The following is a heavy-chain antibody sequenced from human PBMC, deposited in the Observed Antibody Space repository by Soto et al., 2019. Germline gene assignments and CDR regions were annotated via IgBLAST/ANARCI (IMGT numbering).Heavy chain of an antibody. D-gene: IGHD6-13*01. V-gene: IGHV3-15*07. CDR1: GFTFSNAW. J-gene: IGHJ4*02. CDR2: IKSKTDGGTT. CDR3: TTEKEGYSSPFDY. Sequence: GGSLRLSCAASGFTFSNAWMNWVRQAPGKGLEWVGRIKSKTDGGTTDYAAPVKGRFTISRDDSKNTLYLQMNSLKTEDTAVYYCTTEKEGYSSPFDYWGQGTLVTVSS.